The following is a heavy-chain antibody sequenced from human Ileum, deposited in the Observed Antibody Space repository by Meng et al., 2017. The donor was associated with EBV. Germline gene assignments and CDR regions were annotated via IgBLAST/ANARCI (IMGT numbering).Heavy chain of an antibody. Sequence: EVWLVGSGGGFVKPGGSLRLSCGGSGFAFSNYWMDWVRQAPGKGLVWVSRIRPDGSGANYADFVEGRFTISRDNAKNTLFLQMNSLRAEDTAVYYCARADPLTAAANWGQGTLVTVSS. CDR3: ARADPLTAAAN. CDR1: GFAFSNYW. V-gene: IGHV3-74*01. CDR2: IRPDGSGA. J-gene: IGHJ4*02. D-gene: IGHD6-13*01.